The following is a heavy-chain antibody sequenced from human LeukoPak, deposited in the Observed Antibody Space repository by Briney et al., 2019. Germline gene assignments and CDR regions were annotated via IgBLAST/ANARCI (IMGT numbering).Heavy chain of an antibody. V-gene: IGHV4-59*01. D-gene: IGHD5-24*01. J-gene: IGHJ4*02. Sequence: PSETLSLTCTVSGGSISSYYWSWIRQPPGQGLGWSGYIYYSGSTNYNPSLKSRVTISVDTSKNQFSLKLSSVTAADPAVYYCAREAVRDGYNLYYFDYWGQGTLVTVSS. CDR3: AREAVRDGYNLYYFDY. CDR1: GGSISSYY. CDR2: IYYSGST.